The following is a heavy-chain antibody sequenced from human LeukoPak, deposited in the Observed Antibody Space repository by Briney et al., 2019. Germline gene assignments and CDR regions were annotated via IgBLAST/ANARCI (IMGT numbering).Heavy chain of an antibody. CDR3: ARAYGGLLPFDY. D-gene: IGHD4-23*01. CDR2: ISSSSSII. V-gene: IGHV3-48*04. J-gene: IGHJ4*02. Sequence: GGSLRLSCAASGFTFSSYSMNWVRQAPRKGLEWVSYISSSSSIIYYADSVKGRFTISRDNAKNSLYLQMNSLRAEDTAVYYCARAYGGLLPFDYWGQGTLVTVSS. CDR1: GFTFSSYS.